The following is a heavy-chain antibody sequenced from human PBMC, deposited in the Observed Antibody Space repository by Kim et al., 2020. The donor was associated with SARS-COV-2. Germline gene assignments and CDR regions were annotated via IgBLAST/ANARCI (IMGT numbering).Heavy chain of an antibody. V-gene: IGHV4-34*01. CDR1: GGSFSGYY. Sequence: SETLSLTCAVYGGSFSGYYWSWIRQPPGKGLEWIGEINHSGSTNYNPSLKSRVTISVDTSKNQFSLKLSSVTAADTAVYYCAREVVVVAATYYYYYGMDVWGQGTTVTVSS. D-gene: IGHD2-15*01. CDR2: INHSGST. CDR3: AREVVVVAATYYYYYGMDV. J-gene: IGHJ6*02.